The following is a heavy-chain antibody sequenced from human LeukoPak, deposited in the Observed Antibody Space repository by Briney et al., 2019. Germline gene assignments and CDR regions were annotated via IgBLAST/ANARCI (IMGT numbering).Heavy chain of an antibody. J-gene: IGHJ4*02. Sequence: SETLSLTCTVSSGSISSSTYYWGWIRQPSGKGLEWIGTIYYTGSTYYNPSLKSRVTISVDTSKNQFSLKLSSVTAADTAVYYCARERRHYSGSYADLHLYFDSWGQGTLVTVSS. D-gene: IGHD1-26*01. CDR2: IYYTGST. CDR3: ARERRHYSGSYADLHLYFDS. V-gene: IGHV4-39*07. CDR1: SGSISSSTYY.